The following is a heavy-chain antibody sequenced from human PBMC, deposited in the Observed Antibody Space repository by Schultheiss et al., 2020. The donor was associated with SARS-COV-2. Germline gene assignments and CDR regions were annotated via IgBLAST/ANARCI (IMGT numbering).Heavy chain of an antibody. CDR2: IYPGDSET. D-gene: IGHD1-7*01. J-gene: IGHJ5*02. CDR1: GYSFTTSW. CDR3: ARRNWNYGWFDP. Sequence: GGSLRLSCQGSGYSFTTSWIGWVRQVPGKGLEWMGIIYPGDSETRYSPSFQGQVTISADKSISTAYLQWSSLKASDTAIYYCARRNWNYGWFDPWGQGTLVTVSS. V-gene: IGHV5-51*01.